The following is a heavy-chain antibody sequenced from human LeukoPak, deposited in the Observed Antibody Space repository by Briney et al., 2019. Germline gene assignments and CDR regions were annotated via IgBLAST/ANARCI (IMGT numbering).Heavy chain of an antibody. CDR3: ARTSGDWLSWAWIGVDV. D-gene: IGHD3-9*01. Sequence: SETLSLTCAVYGVSFSGYYWNWIRQPPGKGLEWIGEIDHSGSAKYDPSLKSRVTISADTPKKQFSLKLSSVTAADTAVYYCARTSGDWLSWAWIGVDVWGQGTTVTVSS. CDR2: IDHSGSA. J-gene: IGHJ6*02. CDR1: GVSFSGYY. V-gene: IGHV4-34*01.